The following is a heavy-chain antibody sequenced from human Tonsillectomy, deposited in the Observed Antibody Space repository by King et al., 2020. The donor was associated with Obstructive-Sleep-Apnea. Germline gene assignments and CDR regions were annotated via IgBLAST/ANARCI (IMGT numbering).Heavy chain of an antibody. Sequence: VQLVESGAEVKKPGASVKVSCKASGYTFTGYYMHWVRQAPGQGLEWMGWINPNSGGTNYAQKFQGWVTMTRDTSISTAYMELSRLRSDDTAVYYCAREGYSSGWYSVYYFDYWGQGTLVTVSS. J-gene: IGHJ4*02. CDR2: INPNSGGT. CDR1: GYTFTGYY. CDR3: AREGYSSGWYSVYYFDY. D-gene: IGHD6-19*01. V-gene: IGHV1-2*04.